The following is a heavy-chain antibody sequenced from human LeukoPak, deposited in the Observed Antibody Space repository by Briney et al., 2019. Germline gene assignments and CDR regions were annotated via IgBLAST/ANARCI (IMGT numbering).Heavy chain of an antibody. D-gene: IGHD6-19*01. Sequence: GGSLRLSCAASGSTFSSNDMSWVRQAPGKGLEWVSGISGSGGSTYYADSVKGRFTISRDNSKNTLYLQMNNLRAEDTAVYYCAKGYSSGWSGFSAFDYWGQGTLVTVSS. CDR3: AKGYSSGWSGFSAFDY. V-gene: IGHV3-23*01. CDR1: GSTFSSND. CDR2: ISGSGGST. J-gene: IGHJ4*02.